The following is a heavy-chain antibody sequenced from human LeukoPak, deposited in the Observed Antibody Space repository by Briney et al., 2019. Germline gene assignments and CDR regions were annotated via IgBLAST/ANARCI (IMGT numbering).Heavy chain of an antibody. CDR2: ISTSGSTT. Sequence: PGGSLRLSCAASGFTFSSYSMNWVRQAPGKGLEWVSYISTSGSTTYYADYVRGRFTTSRDNAKNSLYLQMISPRDEDTAVYYCARVRRDYADYSMDYWGQGTLVTVSS. CDR1: GFTFSSYS. D-gene: IGHD4-17*01. J-gene: IGHJ4*02. CDR3: ARVRRDYADYSMDY. V-gene: IGHV3-48*02.